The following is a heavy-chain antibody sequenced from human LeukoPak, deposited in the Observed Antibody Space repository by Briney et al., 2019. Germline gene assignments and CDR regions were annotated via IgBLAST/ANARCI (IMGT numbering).Heavy chain of an antibody. CDR2: ISPTGSTT. CDR1: GFSFSGHW. V-gene: IGHV3-74*01. J-gene: IGHJ4*02. D-gene: IGHD6-13*01. Sequence: GGSLRLSCAASGFSFSGHWLHWARQLPGKGLVWVSRISPTGSTTSYADSVKGRFTVSRDNAKNTLYLQVNNLRAEDTAVYYCARGPSSNWSGLDFWGQGTLLTVSS. CDR3: ARGPSSNWSGLDF.